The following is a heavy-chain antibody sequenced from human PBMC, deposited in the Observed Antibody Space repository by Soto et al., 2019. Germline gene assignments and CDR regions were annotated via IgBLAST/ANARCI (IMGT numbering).Heavy chain of an antibody. CDR1: GGSISSGCYY. J-gene: IGHJ5*02. D-gene: IGHD4-4*01. V-gene: IGHV4-31*03. Sequence: SETLSRTCTVSGGSISSGCYYWSWIRQYPGKGLEWIGNIFYSGTTSYNPSLKSRVAISIDTSKNQFSLKLSSVTAADTAVYYCAREPQPYINSQGVWFGPFGQGSMVRLSS. CDR3: AREPQPYINSQGVWFGP. CDR2: IFYSGTT.